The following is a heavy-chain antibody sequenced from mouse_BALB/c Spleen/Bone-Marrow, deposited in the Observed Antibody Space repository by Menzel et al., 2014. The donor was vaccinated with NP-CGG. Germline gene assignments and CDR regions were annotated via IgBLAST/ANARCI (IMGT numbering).Heavy chain of an antibody. Sequence: VMLVESGPGLVQPSQSLSITCTVSGFSLTNYAVHWVRQSPGKGLEWPGVIWTGGNTDYNAAFISRLSISKDNSKSQVFFKMNSLQPNDTAIYYCARNYDYGDYYAMDYWGQGTSVTVSS. CDR2: IWTGGNT. CDR3: ARNYDYGDYYAMDY. CDR1: GFSLTNYA. J-gene: IGHJ4*01. V-gene: IGHV2-2*02. D-gene: IGHD2-4*01.